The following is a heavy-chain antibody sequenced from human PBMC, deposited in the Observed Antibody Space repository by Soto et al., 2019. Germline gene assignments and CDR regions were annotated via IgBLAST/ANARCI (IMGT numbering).Heavy chain of an antibody. V-gene: IGHV5-51*01. CDR1: GDSFTSYW. J-gene: IGHJ3*02. CDR2: IYPADSDT. CDR3: EARLTNSFEI. Sequence: PGESLKISCTDFGDSFTSYWIGWVRQLPGKGLEWMGIIYPADSDTRYSPSFQGQVTISADKSISAAYLQWKSLKESDKAMYYCEARLTNSFEIWGQGTMVTVSS. D-gene: IGHD2-21*02.